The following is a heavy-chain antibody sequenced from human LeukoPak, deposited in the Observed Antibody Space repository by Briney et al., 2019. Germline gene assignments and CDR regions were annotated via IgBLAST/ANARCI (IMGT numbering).Heavy chain of an antibody. D-gene: IGHD6-25*01. CDR2: IHYSGTT. V-gene: IGHV4-39*07. J-gene: IGHJ5*02. Sequence: SETLSLTCTVSGGSISSNYFSSNLFHWGWLRQPPGKGLEWIGSIHYSGTTYYNPSLKSRVTISVDTSKNQFSLKLTSVTAADTAVYYCARDCCGYRSWFDPWGQGTLVTVSS. CDR3: ARDCCGYRSWFDP. CDR1: GGSISSNYFSSNLFH.